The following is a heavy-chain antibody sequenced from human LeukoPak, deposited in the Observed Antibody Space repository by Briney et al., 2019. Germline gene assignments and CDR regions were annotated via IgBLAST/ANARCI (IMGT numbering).Heavy chain of an antibody. V-gene: IGHV3-15*01. Sequence: GGSLRLSCAASGFTFSTYGMHWVRQAPGKGLEWVGRIKSKTDGGTTDYAAPVKGRFTISRDDSKNTLHLQMNSLKTEDTAVYYCTRNYYRGTVFDYWGQGTLVTVSS. CDR1: GFTFSTYG. J-gene: IGHJ4*02. CDR2: IKSKTDGGTT. D-gene: IGHD3-22*01. CDR3: TRNYYRGTVFDY.